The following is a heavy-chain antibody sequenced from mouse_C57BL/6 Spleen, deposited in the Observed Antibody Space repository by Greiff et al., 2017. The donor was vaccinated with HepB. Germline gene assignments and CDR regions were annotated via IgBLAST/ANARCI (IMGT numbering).Heavy chain of an antibody. CDR2: IWSDGST. J-gene: IGHJ4*01. Sequence: VKLQESGPGLVAPSQSLSITCTVSGFSLTSYGVHWVRQPPGKGLEWLVVIWSDGSTTYNSALKSRLSISKDNSKSQVFLKMNSLQTDDTAMYYCARHGYYGTAMDYWGQGTSVTVSS. D-gene: IGHD1-1*01. CDR3: ARHGYYGTAMDY. CDR1: GFSLTSYG. V-gene: IGHV2-6-1*01.